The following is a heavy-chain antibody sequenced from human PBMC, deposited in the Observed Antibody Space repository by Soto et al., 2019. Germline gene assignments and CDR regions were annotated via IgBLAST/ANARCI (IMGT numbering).Heavy chain of an antibody. J-gene: IGHJ4*02. V-gene: IGHV1-3*01. D-gene: IGHD3-10*01. CDR1: GYTFTSYA. Sequence: QVQLVQSGAEVKKPGASVKVSCKASGYTFTSYAMHWVRQAPGQRLEWMGWINAGNGNTKYSQTFQGRVTITRDTSASPAYMELSSLRSEDTAVYYCARDPPITMVRGVIISGFDYWGQGTLVTVSS. CDR2: INAGNGNT. CDR3: ARDPPITMVRGVIISGFDY.